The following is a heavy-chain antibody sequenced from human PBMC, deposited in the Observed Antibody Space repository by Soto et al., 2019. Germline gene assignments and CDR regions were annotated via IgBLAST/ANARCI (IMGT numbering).Heavy chain of an antibody. V-gene: IGHV1-8*01. Sequence: QVQLVQSGAEVKKPGASVKVSCKASGYTFTSYDINWVRQATGQGLEWMGWMNPNSGNTGYAQKFRGRVTMTRNTSISTAYMELSSLRSEDTAVYYCARGRSRYYYDSSGYLSPWGQGTLVTVSS. J-gene: IGHJ5*02. D-gene: IGHD3-22*01. CDR3: ARGRSRYYYDSSGYLSP. CDR2: MNPNSGNT. CDR1: GYTFTSYD.